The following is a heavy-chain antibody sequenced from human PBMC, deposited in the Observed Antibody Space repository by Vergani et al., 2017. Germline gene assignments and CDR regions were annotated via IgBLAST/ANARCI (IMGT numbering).Heavy chain of an antibody. CDR1: GYSFTSYW. V-gene: IGHV5-10-1*01. CDR3: ARQRIPDGYNSWGYYYYGMDV. J-gene: IGHJ6*02. D-gene: IGHD5-24*01. Sequence: EVQLVQSGAEVKKPGESLRISCKGSGYSFTSYWISWVRQMPGKGLEWMGRIDPSDSYTNYSPSFQGHVTISADKSISTAYLQWSSLEASDTAMYYCARQRIPDGYNSWGYYYYGMDVWGQGTTVTVSS. CDR2: IDPSDSYT.